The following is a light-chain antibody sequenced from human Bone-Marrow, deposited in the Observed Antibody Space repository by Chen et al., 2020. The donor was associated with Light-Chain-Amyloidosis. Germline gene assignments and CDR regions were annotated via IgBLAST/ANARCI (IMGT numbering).Light chain of an antibody. J-gene: IGLJ2*01. CDR3: QSADSSGTYEVI. CDR2: RDT. V-gene: IGLV3-25*03. Sequence: SYAVTQPPSVSVSPGQTARITCSGDDLPTKYAYWYQHKPGQAPVLVIHRDTERPSGISERFSGSSSGTTATLTISGGQAEDEADYHCQSADSSGTYEVIFGGGTKLTVL. CDR1: DLPTKY.